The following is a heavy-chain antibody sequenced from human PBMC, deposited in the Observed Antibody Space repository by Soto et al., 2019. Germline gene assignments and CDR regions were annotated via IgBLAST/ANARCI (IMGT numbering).Heavy chain of an antibody. CDR2: VYSSGST. J-gene: IGHJ2*01. CDR3: ARYCTSTSCQRRGWYLDL. CDR1: GGSISGYY. V-gene: IGHV4-59*01. Sequence: QVQLQESGPGLVKPSETLSLICTVSGGSISGYYWSWIRQPPGKGLEWIGYVYSSGSTNYNPSLRSRVTISVDTSKNQFSLKVTSVTAADTAMYYCARYCTSTSCQRRGWYLDLWGRGTLVTVSS. D-gene: IGHD2-2*01.